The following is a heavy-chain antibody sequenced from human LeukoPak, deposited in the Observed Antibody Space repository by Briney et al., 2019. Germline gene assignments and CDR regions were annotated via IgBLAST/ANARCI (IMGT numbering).Heavy chain of an antibody. J-gene: IGHJ4*02. CDR2: IYYSGST. CDR3: ARGTYDFWSGSPFDY. CDR1: GGSISSYY. Sequence: TSETLSLTCTVSGGSISSYYWSWIRQPPGKGLEWIGYIYYSGSTNYNPSLKSRVTISVDTSKNQFSLKLSSVTAADTAVYYCARGTYDFWSGSPFDYWGQGTLVTVSS. D-gene: IGHD3-3*01. V-gene: IGHV4-59*01.